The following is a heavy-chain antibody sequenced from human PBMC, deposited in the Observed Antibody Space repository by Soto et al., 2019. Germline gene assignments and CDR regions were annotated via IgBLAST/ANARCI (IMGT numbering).Heavy chain of an antibody. Sequence: EVQLLESGGGLVQPGGSLRLSCAASGFTFSSYAMSWVRLAPGEGLEWVSAISGSGGSTYYADSVRGRFTISRDNSKNXXXLXXNXLRAEDSAVYYCAKAATTVTTGTGSRIDYWGQGTLVTVSS. J-gene: IGHJ4*02. D-gene: IGHD4-17*01. CDR1: GFTFSSYA. CDR2: ISGSGGST. CDR3: AKAATTVTTGTGSRIDY. V-gene: IGHV3-23*01.